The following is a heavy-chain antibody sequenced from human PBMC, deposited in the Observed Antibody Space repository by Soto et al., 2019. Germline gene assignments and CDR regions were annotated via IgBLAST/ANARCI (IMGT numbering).Heavy chain of an antibody. CDR3: ARGAIQLWFRGMDV. J-gene: IGHJ6*02. Sequence: SETLSLTCTVSGGSISSSSYYWGWIRQPPGKGLEWIGSIYYSGSTYYNPSLKSRVTISVDTSKNQFSLKLSSVTAADTAVYYCARGAIQLWFRGMDVWGQGTTVTVSS. V-gene: IGHV4-39*01. D-gene: IGHD5-18*01. CDR1: GGSISSSSYY. CDR2: IYYSGST.